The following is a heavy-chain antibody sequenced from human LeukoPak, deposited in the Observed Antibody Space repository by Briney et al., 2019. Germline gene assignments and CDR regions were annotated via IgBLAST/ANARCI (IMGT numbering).Heavy chain of an antibody. CDR1: GFTFTTYA. V-gene: IGHV3-23*01. J-gene: IGHJ5*01. D-gene: IGHD3-16*02. Sequence: GSLRLSCAASGFTFTTYAMTWVRQAPGKGLEWVSSISPSGSTTYYADSVKGRFTISRDNSKNTLYLQMNSLRAEDTAVYYCASYTGGWFDYWGQGTLVTVSS. CDR2: ISPSGSTT. CDR3: ASYTGGWFDY.